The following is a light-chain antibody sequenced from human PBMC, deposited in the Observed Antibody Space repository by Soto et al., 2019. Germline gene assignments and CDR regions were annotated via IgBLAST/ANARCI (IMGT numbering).Light chain of an antibody. CDR3: QQYGSSLPWT. V-gene: IGKV3-20*01. CDR2: GVS. J-gene: IGKJ1*01. CDR1: QSVSSY. Sequence: EIVLTQSPGTLSVSPGERATLSCRASQSVSSYLAWYQQKPGQAPRLLXYGVSSRATGIPDRFSGSGSGTDFTLTISRLEPEDFAVFYCQQYGSSLPWTFGQGTKVDIK.